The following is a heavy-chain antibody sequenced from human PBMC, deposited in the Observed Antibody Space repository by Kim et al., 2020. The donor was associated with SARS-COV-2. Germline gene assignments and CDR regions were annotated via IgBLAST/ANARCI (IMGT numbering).Heavy chain of an antibody. CDR1: GYTLTELS. V-gene: IGHV1-24*01. Sequence: ASVKVSCKVSGYTLTELSMHWVRQAPGKGLEWMGGFDPEDGETIYAQKFQGRVTMTEDTSTDTAYMELSSLRSEDTAVYYCATSPVVVATPWFDPWGQGTLVTVSS. J-gene: IGHJ5*02. CDR2: FDPEDGET. CDR3: ATSPVVVATPWFDP. D-gene: IGHD5-12*01.